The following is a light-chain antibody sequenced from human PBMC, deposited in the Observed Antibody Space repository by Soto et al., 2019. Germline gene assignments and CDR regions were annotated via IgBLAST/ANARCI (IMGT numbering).Light chain of an antibody. CDR3: SSYTSSSTVV. CDR1: SSDVGGYNY. Sequence: QPVLTQPASVSGSPGQSITISCTGTSSDVGGYNYVSWYQQHPGKAPKLMIYDVSNRPSGVSNRFSGSKSGNTASLTISGLQAEDEAVYYCSSYTSSSTVVFGGGTKLTVL. V-gene: IGLV2-14*01. J-gene: IGLJ2*01. CDR2: DVS.